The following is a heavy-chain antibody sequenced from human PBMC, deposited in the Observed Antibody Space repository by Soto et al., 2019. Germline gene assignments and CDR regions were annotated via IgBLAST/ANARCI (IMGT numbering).Heavy chain of an antibody. CDR3: GSDRYLLDV. Sequence: SETLCLTCTVSGGTMSSGGYSGTWIRQAPGKGLEWMGYTYQSVSAYYNPSLKSRVTISVYRSKNPFSLNLTSVTAADTAVYYCGSDRYLLDVSAQRSAVHVSS. J-gene: IGHJ6*02. CDR1: GGTMSSGGYS. CDR2: TYQSVSA. V-gene: IGHV4-30-2*01. D-gene: IGHD2-2*01.